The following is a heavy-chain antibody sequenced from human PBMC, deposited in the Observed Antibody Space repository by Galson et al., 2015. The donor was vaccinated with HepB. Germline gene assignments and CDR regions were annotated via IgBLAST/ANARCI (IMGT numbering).Heavy chain of an antibody. V-gene: IGHV1-3*01. CDR3: ARAEGYYDSGSFDY. Sequence: SVKVSRKASGYPFTRYSLHWVRQAPGQRLEWMGWINAGNGDTKYSQKFRGRVTTTRDTSASTAYMELSSLRSEDTAVYYCARAEGYYDSGSFDYWGQGTLVTVSS. J-gene: IGHJ4*02. D-gene: IGHD3-22*01. CDR1: GYPFTRYS. CDR2: INAGNGDT.